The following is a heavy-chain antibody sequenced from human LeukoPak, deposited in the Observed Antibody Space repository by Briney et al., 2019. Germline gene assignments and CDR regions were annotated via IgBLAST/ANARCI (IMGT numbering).Heavy chain of an antibody. V-gene: IGHV3-33*01. CDR3: ARDPTAYYDSSGYYLNTIDY. Sequence: PGGSLRLSCAASGFTFSSYGMHWVRQAPGKGLEWVAVIWYDGSNKYYVDSVKGRFTISRDNSKNTLYLQMNSLRAEDTAVYYCARDPTAYYDSSGYYLNTIDYWGQGTLVTVSS. CDR1: GFTFSSYG. CDR2: IWYDGSNK. J-gene: IGHJ4*02. D-gene: IGHD3-22*01.